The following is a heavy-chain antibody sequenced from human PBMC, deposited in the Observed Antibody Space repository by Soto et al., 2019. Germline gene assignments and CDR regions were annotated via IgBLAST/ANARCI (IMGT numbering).Heavy chain of an antibody. V-gene: IGHV1-58*01. CDR1: GFTFTSSA. CDR2: IVVGSGNT. Sequence: GASVKVSCKASGFTFTSSAVQWVRQARGQRLEWIGWIVVGSGNTNYAQKFQERVTITRDMSTSTAYMELSSLRSEDTAVYYCAKSIAARRELGYYYYYMDFWGKGTTVTVSS. J-gene: IGHJ6*03. CDR3: AKSIAARRELGYYYYYMDF. D-gene: IGHD6-6*01.